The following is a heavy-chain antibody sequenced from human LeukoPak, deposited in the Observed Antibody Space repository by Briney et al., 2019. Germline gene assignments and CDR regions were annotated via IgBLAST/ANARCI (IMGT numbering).Heavy chain of an antibody. CDR2: IYYSGST. D-gene: IGHD1-26*01. J-gene: IGHJ4*02. CDR1: GGSISSSSYY. CDR3: ARSGSYSYYFDY. V-gene: IGHV4-39*01. Sequence: SETLSLTCTVSGGSISSSSYYWGWIRQPPGKGLEWIGSIYYSGSTYYNPSLKSRVTISVDTSKNQFSLKLSSVTAADTAVYYCARSGSYSYYFDYWGQGTLVTVSS.